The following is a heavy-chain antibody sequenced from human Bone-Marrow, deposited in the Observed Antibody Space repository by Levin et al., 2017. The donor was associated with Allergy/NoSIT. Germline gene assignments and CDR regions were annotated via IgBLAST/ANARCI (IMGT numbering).Heavy chain of an antibody. CDR1: GFPFSSYA. Sequence: LSLTCAASGFPFSSYAMHWVRQAPGKGLEWVAVISYDGSNKYYADSVKGRFTISRDNSKNTLYLQMNSLRAEDTAVYYCARSHVVVTVYFDYWGQGTLVTVSS. CDR2: ISYDGSNK. J-gene: IGHJ4*02. D-gene: IGHD2-21*02. V-gene: IGHV3-30-3*01. CDR3: ARSHVVVTVYFDY.